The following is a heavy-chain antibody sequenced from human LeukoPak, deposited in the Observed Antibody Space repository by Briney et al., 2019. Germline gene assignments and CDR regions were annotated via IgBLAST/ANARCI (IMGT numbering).Heavy chain of an antibody. CDR1: GFTFSTYA. V-gene: IGHV3-48*03. D-gene: IGHD6-19*01. CDR3: ARDQWLAYYYHGMDV. Sequence: GGSLRLSCAASGFTFSTYAMNWVRQAPGKGLEWVSYITNNGSTIYYADSVKGRFAISRDKAENSLYLQMNSLRAEDTAIYYCARDQWLAYYYHGMDVWGQGTTVTVSS. CDR2: ITNNGSTI. J-gene: IGHJ6*02.